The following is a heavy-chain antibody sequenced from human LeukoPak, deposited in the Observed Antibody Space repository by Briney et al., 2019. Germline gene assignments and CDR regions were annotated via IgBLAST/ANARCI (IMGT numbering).Heavy chain of an antibody. V-gene: IGHV4-59*01. J-gene: IGHJ4*02. CDR2: IYYSGST. CDR1: GGSISSYY. CDR3: ARESLYGSGLDY. D-gene: IGHD3-10*01. Sequence: SETLSLTCTVSGGSISSYYWSWIRQPPGKGLEWIGYIYYSGSTNYNPSLKSRVTISVDTSKNQFSLKLSSVTAADTAVYYCARESLYGSGLDYWGQGTLVTVSS.